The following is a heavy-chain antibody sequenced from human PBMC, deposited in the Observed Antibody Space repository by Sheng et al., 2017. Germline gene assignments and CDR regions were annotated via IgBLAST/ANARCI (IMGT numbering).Heavy chain of an antibody. V-gene: IGHV4-34*02. CDR1: GGSFSHYY. CDR3: ARARGCSGTSCPFFAYYYYGLDV. J-gene: IGHJ6*02. CDR2: INHSGGT. Sequence: QVQLQQWGAGLMKPSETLSLTCAVYGGSFSHYYWTWIRQPPGKGLEWIGEINHSGGTNYNPSLKSRVAISIGTSENQFSLKLSSVTAADTAVYYCARARGCSGTSCPFFAYYYYGLDVWGQGTTVTVSS. D-gene: IGHD2-2*01.